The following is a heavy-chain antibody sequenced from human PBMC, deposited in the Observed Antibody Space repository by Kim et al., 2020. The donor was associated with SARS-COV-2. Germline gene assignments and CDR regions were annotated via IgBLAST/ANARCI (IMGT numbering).Heavy chain of an antibody. CDR3: AGGRAGFDP. D-gene: IGHD3-16*01. J-gene: IGHJ5*02. Sequence: STIYYAGPVKGRFTLSRDNAKNALYLQMNSLRAEDTAVYYCAGGRAGFDPWGQGTLVTVSS. V-gene: IGHV3-11*01. CDR2: STI.